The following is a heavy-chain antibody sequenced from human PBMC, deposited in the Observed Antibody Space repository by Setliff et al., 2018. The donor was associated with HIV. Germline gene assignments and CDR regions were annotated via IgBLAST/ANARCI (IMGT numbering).Heavy chain of an antibody. CDR2: INHSGST. Sequence: SETLSLTCAVYGGSFSGYYWSWIRQPPGKGLEWIGEINHSGSTNYNPSLKSRVTISVDTSKNQFSLKLSSVTAADTAVYYCARGLATVVTNWFDPWGQGTLVTVSS. D-gene: IGHD4-17*01. CDR1: GGSFSGYY. V-gene: IGHV4-34*01. CDR3: ARGLATVVTNWFDP. J-gene: IGHJ5*02.